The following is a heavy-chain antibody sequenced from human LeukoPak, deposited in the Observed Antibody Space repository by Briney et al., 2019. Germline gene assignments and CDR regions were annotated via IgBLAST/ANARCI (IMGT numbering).Heavy chain of an antibody. CDR3: ARRAASGRYFDY. D-gene: IGHD6-13*01. Sequence: PGGSLRLSCAASGFTFSDYYMTWIRQAPGKGLEWVSYISSGTTTYYADSVKGRFTISRDHAGNSLYLQMSSLRAEDTAVYYCARRAASGRYFDYWGQGTPVTVSS. CDR1: GFTFSDYY. CDR2: ISSGTTT. J-gene: IGHJ4*02. V-gene: IGHV3-11*01.